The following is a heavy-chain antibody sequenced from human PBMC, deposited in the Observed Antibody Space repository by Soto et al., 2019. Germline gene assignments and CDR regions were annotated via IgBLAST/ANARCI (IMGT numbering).Heavy chain of an antibody. D-gene: IGHD3-3*01. CDR1: GDTFTSYY. V-gene: IGHV1-46*01. CDR2: INPHGGST. J-gene: IGHJ5*02. Sequence: QVRLVQSGAEVRRPGASVKVSCKAPGDTFTSYYLNWVRQAPGQGLEGMGVINPHGGSTKYAQKFQGRVTMTRDTSRSTVYMELRSLRADATAIYYCARSSGGNFGIIIEGSNWFDPWGQGTLVTVSS. CDR3: ARSSGGNFGIIIEGSNWFDP.